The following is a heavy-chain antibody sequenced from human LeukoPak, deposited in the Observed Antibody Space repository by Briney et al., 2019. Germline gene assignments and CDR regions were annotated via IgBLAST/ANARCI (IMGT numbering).Heavy chain of an antibody. J-gene: IGHJ5*02. D-gene: IGHD2-2*01. CDR1: GFTFSSYA. CDR3: AKDRQYCSSTSCLPYNWFDP. CDR2: ISGSGGVS. Sequence: GGSLRLSCAASGFTFSSYALNWVRQAPGKGLEWVSAISGSGGVSYYTDSVKGRFTISRDNSKNTLYLQMNSLRAEDTAVYYCAKDRQYCSSTSCLPYNWFDPWGQGTLVTVSS. V-gene: IGHV3-23*01.